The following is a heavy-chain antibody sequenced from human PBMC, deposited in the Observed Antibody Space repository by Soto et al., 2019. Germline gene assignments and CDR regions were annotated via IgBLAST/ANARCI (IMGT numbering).Heavy chain of an antibody. D-gene: IGHD3-3*01. CDR1: GFTFSSYS. CDR2: ISSSSSTI. V-gene: IGHV3-48*02. J-gene: IGHJ6*02. Sequence: GGSLRLSCAASGFTFSSYSMNWVRQAPGKGLEWVSYISSSSSTIYYADSVKGRFTISRDNAKNSLYRQMNSLRDEDTAVYYCATHSQLLDYAVWSGSKPNSYYYGMDVWGQGTTVTVSS. CDR3: ATHSQLLDYAVWSGSKPNSYYYGMDV.